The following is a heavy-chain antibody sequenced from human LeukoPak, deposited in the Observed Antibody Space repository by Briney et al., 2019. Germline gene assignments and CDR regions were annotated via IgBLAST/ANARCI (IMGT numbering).Heavy chain of an antibody. J-gene: IGHJ6*02. CDR3: ATVVATQYYGMDV. Sequence: PGGSLRLSCAASGFTFSSYAMHWVRQAPGKGLEWVAVISYDGSNKYYADSVKGRFTISRDNSKNTLYLQMNSLRAEDTAVYYCATVVATQYYGMDVWGQGTTVTVSS. CDR2: ISYDGSNK. V-gene: IGHV3-30*04. CDR1: GFTFSSYA. D-gene: IGHD5-12*01.